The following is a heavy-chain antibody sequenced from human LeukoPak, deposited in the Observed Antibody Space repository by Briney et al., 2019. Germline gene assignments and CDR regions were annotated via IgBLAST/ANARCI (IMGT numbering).Heavy chain of an antibody. D-gene: IGHD6-13*01. CDR1: GFTFSSYA. CDR3: AKAPIAAAGIYYFDY. V-gene: IGHV3-23*01. Sequence: GGSLRLSCAASGFTFSSYAMSWVRQAPGKGLEWVSAISGSGGSTYYADSVNGRFTISRDNSKNTLYLQMNSLRAEDTAVYYCAKAPIAAAGIYYFDYWGQGTLVTVSS. CDR2: ISGSGGST. J-gene: IGHJ4*02.